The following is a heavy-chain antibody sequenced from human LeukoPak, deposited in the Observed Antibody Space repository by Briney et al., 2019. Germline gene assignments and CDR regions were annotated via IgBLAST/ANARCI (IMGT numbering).Heavy chain of an antibody. V-gene: IGHV3-7*01. CDR3: ARDSSGYTDWGVY. J-gene: IGHJ4*02. Sequence: GGSLRLSCAASGFTFSSYWMSWVRQAPGKGLEWVANIKQDGSEKYYVDSVKGRFTISRDNAKNSLYLQMNSLRAEDTAVYYCARDSSGYTDWGVYWSQGTLVTVSS. CDR1: GFTFSSYW. D-gene: IGHD3-22*01. CDR2: IKQDGSEK.